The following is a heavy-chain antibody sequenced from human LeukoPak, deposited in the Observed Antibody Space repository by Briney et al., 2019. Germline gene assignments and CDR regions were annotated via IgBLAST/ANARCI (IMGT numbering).Heavy chain of an antibody. D-gene: IGHD2-15*01. CDR3: ARVLRYCSGGNCYSGGLGYMDV. CDR1: GFTFSSYS. CDR2: ISSSSSYI. Sequence: PGGSLRLSCAASGFTFSSYSMNWVRQAPGKGLEWVSSISSSSSYIYYADSVKGRFTISRDNAKNLLYLQMNSLRAEDTAVYYCARVLRYCSGGNCYSGGLGYMDVWGKGTTVTISS. J-gene: IGHJ6*03. V-gene: IGHV3-21*01.